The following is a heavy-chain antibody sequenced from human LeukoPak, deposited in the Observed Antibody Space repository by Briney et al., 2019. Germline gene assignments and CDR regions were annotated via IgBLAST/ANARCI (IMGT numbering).Heavy chain of an antibody. J-gene: IGHJ4*02. CDR1: GYSFTSFG. D-gene: IGHD4-23*01. Sequence: ASVKVSCKASGYSFTSFGISWVRQAPGQGLEWMGWISAYNGNTDYAQKFQGRVTMTTDTSTSTASMELRSLRSDDTAVYYCARAYYGGNRLTDYWGQGTLVTVSS. CDR3: ARAYYGGNRLTDY. CDR2: ISAYNGNT. V-gene: IGHV1-18*01.